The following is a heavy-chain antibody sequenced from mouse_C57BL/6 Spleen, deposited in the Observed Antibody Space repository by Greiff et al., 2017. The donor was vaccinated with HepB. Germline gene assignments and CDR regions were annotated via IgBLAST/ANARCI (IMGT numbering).Heavy chain of an antibody. CDR1: GYTFTSYW. D-gene: IGHD1-3*01. CDR2: IHPNSGST. Sequence: QVHVKQPGAELVKPGASVKLSCKASGYTFTSYWMHWVKQRPGQGLEWIGMIHPNSGSTNYNEKFKSKATLTVDKSSSTAYMQLSSLTSEDSAVYYCARSGYKGDYAMDYWGQGTSVTVSS. CDR3: ARSGYKGDYAMDY. J-gene: IGHJ4*01. V-gene: IGHV1-64*01.